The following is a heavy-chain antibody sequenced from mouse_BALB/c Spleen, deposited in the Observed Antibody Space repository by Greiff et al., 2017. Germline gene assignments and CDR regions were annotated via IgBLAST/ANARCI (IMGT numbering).Heavy chain of an antibody. Sequence: DVKLVESGGGLVKPGGSLKLSCAASGFTFSSYAMSWVRQTPEKRLEWVASISSGGSTYYPDSVKGRFTISRDNARNILYLQMSSLRSEDTAMYYCAREGYDYDDGFAYWGQGTLVTVSA. CDR3: AREGYDYDDGFAY. J-gene: IGHJ3*01. D-gene: IGHD2-4*01. CDR1: GFTFSSYA. V-gene: IGHV5-6-5*01. CDR2: ISSGGST.